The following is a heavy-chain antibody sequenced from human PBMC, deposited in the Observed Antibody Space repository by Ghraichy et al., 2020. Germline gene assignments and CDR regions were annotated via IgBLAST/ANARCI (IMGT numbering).Heavy chain of an antibody. CDR1: GGSISSYY. V-gene: IGHV4-59*01. J-gene: IGHJ4*02. Sequence: SETLSLTCTVSGGSISSYYWSWIRQSPGKGLEWIGYIYYSGSTNYNPSLKSRVTISVDTSKNQFSLKLSSVTAADTAVYYCARALGVVTAIPYFDYCGQGTMVTVSS. CDR2: IYYSGST. CDR3: ARALGVVTAIPYFDY. D-gene: IGHD2-21*02.